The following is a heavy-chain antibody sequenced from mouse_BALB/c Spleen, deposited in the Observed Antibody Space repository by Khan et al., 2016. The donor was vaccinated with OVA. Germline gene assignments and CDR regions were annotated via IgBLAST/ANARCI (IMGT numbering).Heavy chain of an antibody. D-gene: IGHD1-1*01. CDR1: GFSLTNYD. CDR3: VRRGNYYGSFYWYFDV. J-gene: IGHJ1*01. CDR2: IWTGGGT. V-gene: IGHV2-9-2*01. Sequence: VQLQESGPGLVAPSQSLSITCTASGFSLTNYDISWIRQPPGKGLEWLGVIWTGGGTNYNSTFMSRLSISKDNSKSQVFLKMNSLQTDDTAIYYCVRRGNYYGSFYWYFDVWGAGTTVTVSS.